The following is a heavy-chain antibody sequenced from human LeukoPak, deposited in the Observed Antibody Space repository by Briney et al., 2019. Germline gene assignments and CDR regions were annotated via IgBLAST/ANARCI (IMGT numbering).Heavy chain of an antibody. D-gene: IGHD3-3*01. CDR3: ARGDYDFWSGYARGNWFDP. CDR1: GYTFTSYY. V-gene: IGHV1-46*01. J-gene: IGHJ5*02. CDR2: INPSGGST. Sequence: GASVTVSCKASGYTFTSYYMHWVRQAPGQGLEGMGIINPSGGSTSYAQHFQGTVTITRDMSTSTVYMELSSRRSEDTAVYYCARGDYDFWSGYARGNWFDPWGQGTLVTVSS.